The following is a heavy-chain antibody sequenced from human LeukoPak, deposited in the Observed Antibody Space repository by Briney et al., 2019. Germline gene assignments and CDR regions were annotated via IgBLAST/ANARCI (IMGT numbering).Heavy chain of an antibody. V-gene: IGHV3-30*02. CDR3: AKNGYDFRGVADY. CDR2: IRYDGSNK. Sequence: PGGSLRLSCAASGFTFSSYGMHWVRQAPGKGLEGVAFIRYDGSNKYYADSVKGRFTISRDNSKNTLYLQMNSLRAEDTAVYYCAKNGYDFRGVADYWGQGALVTVSS. J-gene: IGHJ4*02. D-gene: IGHD3-3*01. CDR1: GFTFSSYG.